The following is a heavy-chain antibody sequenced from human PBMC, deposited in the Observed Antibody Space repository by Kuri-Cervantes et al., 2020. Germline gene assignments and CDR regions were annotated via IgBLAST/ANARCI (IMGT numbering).Heavy chain of an antibody. Sequence: GGSLRLSCAASVVTASSNYMSWVRQAPGKGLEGVSVIYTGGSTYYADSVKGRFTISRDDSKNTLYLQMNSLRAEDTAVYYCERGATGYNQRIVKYYFDYWGQGTLVTVSS. V-gene: IGHV3-53*01. CDR2: IYTGGST. J-gene: IGHJ4*02. D-gene: IGHD5-24*01. CDR3: ERGATGYNQRIVKYYFDY. CDR1: VVTASSNY.